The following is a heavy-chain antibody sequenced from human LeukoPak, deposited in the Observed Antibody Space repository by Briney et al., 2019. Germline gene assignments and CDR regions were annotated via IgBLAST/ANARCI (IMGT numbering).Heavy chain of an antibody. J-gene: IGHJ4*02. D-gene: IGHD1-14*01. V-gene: IGHV4-39*07. CDR1: GGSISSSSYY. Sequence: SETLSLTCTVSGGSISSSSYYWGWIRQPPGKGLEWIGSIYYSGNTYYNPSLKSRVTISVDTSKNQFSLKLSSVTAADTAVYYCARRTRRRGWFDYWGQGTLVTVSS. CDR2: IYYSGNT. CDR3: ARRTRRRGWFDY.